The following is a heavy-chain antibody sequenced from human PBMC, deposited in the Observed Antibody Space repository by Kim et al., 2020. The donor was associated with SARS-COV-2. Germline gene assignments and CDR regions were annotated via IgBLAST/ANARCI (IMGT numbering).Heavy chain of an antibody. D-gene: IGHD5-12*01. Sequence: GGSLRLSCAASGFNFSSYSMNWVRQAPGKGLEWVSSISSSSSYIYYADSVKGRFTISRDNAKNSLYLQMNSLRAEDTAVYYCARDNRDGYKITRYYYGMDVWGQGTTGTVSS. CDR2: ISSSSSYI. V-gene: IGHV3-21*01. CDR3: ARDNRDGYKITRYYYGMDV. CDR1: GFNFSSYS. J-gene: IGHJ6*02.